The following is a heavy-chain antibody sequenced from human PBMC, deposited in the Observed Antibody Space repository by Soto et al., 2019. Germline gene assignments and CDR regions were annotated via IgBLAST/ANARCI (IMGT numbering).Heavy chain of an antibody. V-gene: IGHV4-59*01. CDR3: ARAGFQYYFDD. J-gene: IGHJ4*02. CDR1: GGSISSYY. Sequence: PSETLSLTCTVSGGSISSYYWSWIRQPPGKGLEWIGYIYYSGSTNYNPSLKSRVTISVDTSKNQFSLKLSSVTAADTAVYYCARAGFQYYFDDRAQRTLVTVS. D-gene: IGHD3-10*01. CDR2: IYYSGST.